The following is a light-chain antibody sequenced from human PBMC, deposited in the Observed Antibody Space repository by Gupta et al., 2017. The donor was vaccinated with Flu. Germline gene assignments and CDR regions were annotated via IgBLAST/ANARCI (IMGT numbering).Light chain of an antibody. Sequence: PATLSLSQGEGATLSCRASQSVGSYLAWYQQKPGQVPRLLIYYASNWATDIPDRFSGSASGTDFTLTISSLEPEDFAVYYCQQRSNWPRTFGQGTKLEIK. V-gene: IGKV3-11*01. CDR1: QSVGSY. J-gene: IGKJ2*01. CDR3: QQRSNWPRT. CDR2: YAS.